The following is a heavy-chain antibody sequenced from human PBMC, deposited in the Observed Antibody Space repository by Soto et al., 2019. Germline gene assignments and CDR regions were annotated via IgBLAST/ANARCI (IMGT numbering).Heavy chain of an antibody. Sequence: PGGSLRLSCAASGFTFSSYGMHWVRQAPGKGLEWVAVIWYDGSNKYYADSVKGRFTISRDNSKNKLYLQMNSLRAEDTAVYYCARDASYDSSGYYYYGMDVWGQGTTVTVSS. V-gene: IGHV3-33*01. CDR1: GFTFSSYG. D-gene: IGHD3-22*01. CDR2: IWYDGSNK. CDR3: ARDASYDSSGYYYYGMDV. J-gene: IGHJ6*02.